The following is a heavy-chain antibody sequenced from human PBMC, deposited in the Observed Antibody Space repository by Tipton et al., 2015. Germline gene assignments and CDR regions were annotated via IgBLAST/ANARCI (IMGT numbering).Heavy chain of an antibody. CDR2: IYHSGST. CDR3: ASVCISSSCYYWFDP. Sequence: TLSLTCAASGYSISSGHYWGWIRQPPGKGLEWIGSIYHSGSTYYIPSLKSRVSISVDTSKNQFSLKLRSVTAADTAVYYCASVCISSSCYYWFDPWGQGTLVTVSS. V-gene: IGHV4-38-2*01. CDR1: GYSISSGHY. J-gene: IGHJ5*02. D-gene: IGHD2-2*01.